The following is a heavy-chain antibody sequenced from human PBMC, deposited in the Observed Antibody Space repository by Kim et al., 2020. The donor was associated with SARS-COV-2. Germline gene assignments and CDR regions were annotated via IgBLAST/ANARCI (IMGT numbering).Heavy chain of an antibody. V-gene: IGHV4-61*02. Sequence: SETLSLTCTVSGGSISSGSYYWSWIRQPAGKGLEWIGRIYTSGSTNYNPSLKSRVTISVDTSKNQFSLKLSSVTAADTAVYYCARRDRIYSSYSSSWYLFDPWGQGTLVTVSS. CDR3: ARRDRIYSSYSSSWYLFDP. D-gene: IGHD6-13*01. J-gene: IGHJ5*02. CDR2: IYTSGST. CDR1: GGSISSGSYY.